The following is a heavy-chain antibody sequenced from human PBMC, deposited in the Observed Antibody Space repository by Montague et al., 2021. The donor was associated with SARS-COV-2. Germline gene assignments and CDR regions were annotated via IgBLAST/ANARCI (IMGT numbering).Heavy chain of an antibody. V-gene: IGHV3-30*04. CDR2: ISYDGSNK. J-gene: IGHJ6*03. CDR1: GFTFSRYA. CDR3: ARDAIEYYYYYYYMDV. Sequence: SLSLSCAASGFTFSRYAMHWVRQAPGKGLEWVAVISYDGSNKYYADSVKGRFTISRDNSKNTLYLQMNSLRAEDTAVYYCARDAIEYYYYYYYMDVWGKGTTVTVSS.